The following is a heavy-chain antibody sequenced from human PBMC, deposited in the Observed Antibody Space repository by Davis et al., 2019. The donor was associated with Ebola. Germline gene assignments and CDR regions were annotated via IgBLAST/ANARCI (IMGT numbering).Heavy chain of an antibody. D-gene: IGHD3-22*01. CDR2: IKQDGNEK. CDR3: ARDTYYDSSGPPAFDY. V-gene: IGHV3-7*01. CDR1: GFTFSSYA. Sequence: PGGSLRLSCAASGFTFSSYAMSWVRQAPGKGLEWVANIKQDGNEKYYVDSVKGRFTISRDNAKNSLYLQMNSLRAEDTAVYYCARDTYYDSSGPPAFDYWGQGTLVTVSS. J-gene: IGHJ4*02.